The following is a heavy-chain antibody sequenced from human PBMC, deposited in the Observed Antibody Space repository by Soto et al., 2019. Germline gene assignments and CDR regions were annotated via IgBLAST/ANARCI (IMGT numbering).Heavy chain of an antibody. Sequence: ASVTVSCNASGVTFISYSISWVLQAPGQGLEWMGWISAYNGNTNYAQKLQGRVTMTTDTSTSTAYMELRSLRSDDTAVYYCARDLDSGYSYGPDYWGQGTLVTVSS. V-gene: IGHV1-18*01. CDR2: ISAYNGNT. CDR1: GVTFISYS. D-gene: IGHD5-18*01. J-gene: IGHJ4*02. CDR3: ARDLDSGYSYGPDY.